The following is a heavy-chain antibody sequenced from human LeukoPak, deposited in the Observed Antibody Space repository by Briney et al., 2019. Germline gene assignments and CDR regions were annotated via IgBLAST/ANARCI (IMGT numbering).Heavy chain of an antibody. Sequence: GGSLRLSCAASGFSFSDYYMNWIRQAPGKGLEWISYISGSAGSIFYADSVKGRFTISRDNAKNSPYLQMNSLRAEDTAVYYCARDGKLWDYTSTWFDPWGQGTLVTVSS. CDR1: GFSFSDYY. CDR2: ISGSAGSI. J-gene: IGHJ5*02. CDR3: ARDGKLWDYTSTWFDP. V-gene: IGHV3-11*04. D-gene: IGHD4-11*01.